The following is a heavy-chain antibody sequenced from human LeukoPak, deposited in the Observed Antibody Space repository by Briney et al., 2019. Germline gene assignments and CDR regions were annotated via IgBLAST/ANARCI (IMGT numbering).Heavy chain of an antibody. CDR1: GFTFSSYA. D-gene: IGHD5-18*01. J-gene: IGHJ4*02. V-gene: IGHV3-30*04. CDR2: ISYDGSNK. CDR3: ARGGIQLWLTDY. Sequence: GGSLRLSCAASGFTFSSYAMHWVRQAPGKGLEWVAVISYDGSNKYYADSVKGRFTISRDNSKNTLYLQMNSLRAEDTAVYYCARGGIQLWLTDYWAREPWSPSPQ.